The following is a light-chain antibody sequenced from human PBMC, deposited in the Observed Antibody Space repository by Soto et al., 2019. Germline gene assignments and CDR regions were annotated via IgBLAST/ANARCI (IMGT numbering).Light chain of an antibody. CDR3: CSYVGSSTLV. CDR2: ESS. J-gene: IGLJ3*02. CDR1: SSDVGSYNL. Sequence: QSALTQPASVSGSPGQSITISFTGTSSDVGSYNLVSWYRQHPGKAPKLMIYESSKRPSGLSNRFSGSKSGNTASLTISGLQAEDEADYYCCSYVGSSTLVFGGGTKLTVL. V-gene: IGLV2-23*01.